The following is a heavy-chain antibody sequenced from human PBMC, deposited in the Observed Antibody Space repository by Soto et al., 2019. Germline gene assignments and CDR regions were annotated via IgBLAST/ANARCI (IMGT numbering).Heavy chain of an antibody. D-gene: IGHD3-22*01. Sequence: QVQLVQSGAEVKKPGASVKVSCKTSGYTFRTYGISWVRQAPGQGLEWMGWISSYNDKTKYSQKIEGRATMTTDTFTSTAYLELRSLRVDDTAVYYCARDSHDYDSSYWYFDFWGRGTLVTVSS. J-gene: IGHJ2*01. CDR3: ARDSHDYDSSYWYFDF. V-gene: IGHV1-18*01. CDR2: ISSYNDKT. CDR1: GYTFRTYG.